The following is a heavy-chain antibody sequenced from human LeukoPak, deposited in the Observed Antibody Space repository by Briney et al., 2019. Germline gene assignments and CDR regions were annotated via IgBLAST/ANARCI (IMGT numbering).Heavy chain of an antibody. CDR2: ISGSGGST. J-gene: IGHJ4*02. CDR1: GFTFSDYW. Sequence: GGSLRLSCAASGFTFSDYWMSWVRQAPGKGLEWVSAISGSGGSTYYADSVKGRFTISRDNSKNTLYLQMNSLRAEDTAVYYCAKDAHYDPNFSPIDYWGQGTLVTVSS. CDR3: AKDAHYDPNFSPIDY. V-gene: IGHV3-23*01. D-gene: IGHD3-22*01.